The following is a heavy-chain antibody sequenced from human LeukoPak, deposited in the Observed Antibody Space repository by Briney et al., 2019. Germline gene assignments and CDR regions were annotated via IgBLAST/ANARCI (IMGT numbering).Heavy chain of an antibody. CDR2: INSGNGNT. D-gene: IGHD6-13*01. V-gene: IGHV1-3*01. CDR1: GYTFTTYT. CDR3: ARDSYMAAADTWFDP. Sequence: ASVKVSCKASGYTFTTYTMHWVRQAPGQRLEWMGWINSGNGNTKYSQKFQGRVTITRDTSASTAYMEVTGLRSEDTAVYYCARDSYMAAADTWFDPWGQGTLVTVSS. J-gene: IGHJ5*02.